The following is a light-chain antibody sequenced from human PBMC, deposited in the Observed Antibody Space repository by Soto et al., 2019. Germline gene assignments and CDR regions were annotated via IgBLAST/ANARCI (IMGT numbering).Light chain of an antibody. CDR2: GAS. J-gene: IGKJ2*01. V-gene: IGKV3-20*01. CDR1: QSVSSNY. Sequence: EIVLTQSPGTLSLSPGERATLSCRASQSVSSNYLTWYQQKPGQAPRLLIYGASSRATGIPDRFSGSGSGTYFTLTISGLEPEDFAVYYCQHYGGSLYTCGQGTKLEIK. CDR3: QHYGGSLYT.